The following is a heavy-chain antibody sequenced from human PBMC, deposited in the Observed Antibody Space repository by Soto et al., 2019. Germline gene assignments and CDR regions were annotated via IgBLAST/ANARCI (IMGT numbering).Heavy chain of an antibody. D-gene: IGHD2-15*01. Sequence: QVQLVQSGAEVKKPGSSVKVSCKASGGTFSSSTISWVRQAPGQGLEWMGRIIPILGIAHYAQKFQGRVTITADKSTRIADMELSSLRSEDTAVDYCARGRCGRSSFCRTSDYYGYYLCFWGKGPTVAVSS. CDR1: GGTFSSST. V-gene: IGHV1-69*02. J-gene: IGHJ6*03. CDR3: ARGRCGRSSFCRTSDYYGYYLCF. CDR2: IIPILGIA.